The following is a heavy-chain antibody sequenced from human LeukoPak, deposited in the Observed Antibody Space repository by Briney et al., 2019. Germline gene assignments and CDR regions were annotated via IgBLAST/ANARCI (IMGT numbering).Heavy chain of an antibody. CDR2: IWCDGSNK. V-gene: IGHV3-33*01. CDR1: GFTFSSSG. CDR3: ARENPPGYSSGMDV. Sequence: GGSLRLSCAASGFTFSSSGMYWVRQAPGKGLEWVAVIWCDGSNKYYADSVKGRFTISRDNSKNTLYLQMNSLRAEDTAVYYCARENPPGYSSGMDVWGQGTTVTVSS. J-gene: IGHJ6*02. D-gene: IGHD6-13*01.